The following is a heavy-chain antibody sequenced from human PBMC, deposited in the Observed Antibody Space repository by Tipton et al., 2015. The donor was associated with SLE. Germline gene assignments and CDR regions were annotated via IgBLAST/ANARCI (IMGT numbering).Heavy chain of an antibody. V-gene: IGHV1-8*01. J-gene: IGHJ5*02. D-gene: IGHD1-14*01. Sequence: QSGAEVKKPGASVKVSCKASGYTFSNYDIHWVRQATGQGLEWMGWMNPNSGYTAFAQKFQGRVTMTRDTSIRTAYMQLSSLRSEDTAVYYCARYADHFDPWGQGTLVTVSS. CDR3: ARYADHFDP. CDR2: MNPNSGYT. CDR1: GYTFSNYD.